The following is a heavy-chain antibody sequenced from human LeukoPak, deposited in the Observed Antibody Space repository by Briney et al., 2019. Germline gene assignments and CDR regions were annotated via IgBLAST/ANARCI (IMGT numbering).Heavy chain of an antibody. J-gene: IGHJ4*02. CDR2: IYSSGST. V-gene: IGHV4-59*08. D-gene: IGHD6-6*01. Sequence: SETPSITCTVSGGSISGYYWTWIRQPPGKGLEWIGYIYSSGSTNYNPSLKSRVTISVDTSKNQFSLRLSSVTAADTAVYYCARHRYTSSSSYFDFWGQGTLVTVSS. CDR1: GGSISGYY. CDR3: ARHRYTSSSSYFDF.